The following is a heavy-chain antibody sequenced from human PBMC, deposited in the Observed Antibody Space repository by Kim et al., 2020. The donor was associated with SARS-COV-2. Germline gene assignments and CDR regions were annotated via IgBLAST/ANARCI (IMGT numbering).Heavy chain of an antibody. Sequence: GGSLRLSCAASGFTFSSYGMHWVRQAPGKGLEWVAVIWYDGSNKYYADSVKGRFTISRDNSKNTLYLQMNSLRAEDTAVYYCARDRGAVACIDYYYYGMDVWGQGTTVTVSS. CDR1: GFTFSSYG. D-gene: IGHD6-19*01. CDR2: IWYDGSNK. V-gene: IGHV3-33*01. CDR3: ARDRGAVACIDYYYYGMDV. J-gene: IGHJ6*02.